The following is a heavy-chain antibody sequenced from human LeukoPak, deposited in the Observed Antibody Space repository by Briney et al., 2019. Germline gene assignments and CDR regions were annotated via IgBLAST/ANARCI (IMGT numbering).Heavy chain of an antibody. CDR2: IWYDGSNK. CDR3: AKDLTFGAGRGAFDI. V-gene: IGHV3-33*06. CDR1: GFTFSSYG. J-gene: IGHJ3*02. Sequence: SGGSLRLSCAASGFTFSSYGMHWVRQAPGKGLEWVAVIWYDGSNKYYADSVKGRFTISRDNSKNTLYLQMNSLRAEDTAVYYCAKDLTFGAGRGAFDIWGQGTMVTVSS. D-gene: IGHD3-10*01.